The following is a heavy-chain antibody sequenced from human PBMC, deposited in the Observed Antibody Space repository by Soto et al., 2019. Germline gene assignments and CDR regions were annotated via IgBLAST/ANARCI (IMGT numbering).Heavy chain of an antibody. CDR1: GCTFTSYD. D-gene: IGHD2-2*01. J-gene: IGHJ6*03. Sequence: ATAKVSCKASGCTFTSYDMHWVRQAPGQGLEGMGIINPSGGSTSYAQKLQGRVTMTRDTCTSTVYMELSSLRSEDTAVYYCARDFVPAAQDYYMDVWGKGTTVTVSS. CDR2: INPSGGST. V-gene: IGHV1-46*03. CDR3: ARDFVPAAQDYYMDV.